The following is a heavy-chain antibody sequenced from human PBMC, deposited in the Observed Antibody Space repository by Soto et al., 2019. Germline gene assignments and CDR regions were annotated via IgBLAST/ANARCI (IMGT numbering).Heavy chain of an antibody. Sequence: EVQLVETGGGLIQPGGSLRLSCAASGFTVSSNYMSWVRQAPGKGLEWVSVIYSGGSTYYADSMKGRFTISRDNSKNTLYLQMNSLRAEDTAVYYCARDRPPSCSGGSCYRVAFDIWGQGTMVTVSS. CDR3: ARDRPPSCSGGSCYRVAFDI. CDR1: GFTVSSNY. V-gene: IGHV3-53*02. J-gene: IGHJ3*02. D-gene: IGHD2-15*01. CDR2: IYSGGST.